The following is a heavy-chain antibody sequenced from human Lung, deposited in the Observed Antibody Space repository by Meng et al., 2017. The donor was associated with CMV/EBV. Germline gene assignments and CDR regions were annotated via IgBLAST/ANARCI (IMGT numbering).Heavy chain of an antibody. CDR2: ISSSGSTI. CDR3: ARDRSVYYDTWRDDAFDI. D-gene: IGHD3-22*01. Sequence: GGSLRLSCAASGFTFSSYEMNWVRQAPGKGLEWVSYISSSGSTIYYADSVKGRFTISRDNAKNSLYLQMNSLRAEDTAVYYCARDRSVYYDTWRDDAFDIWGQGTMVTVSS. CDR1: GFTFSSYE. V-gene: IGHV3-48*03. J-gene: IGHJ3*02.